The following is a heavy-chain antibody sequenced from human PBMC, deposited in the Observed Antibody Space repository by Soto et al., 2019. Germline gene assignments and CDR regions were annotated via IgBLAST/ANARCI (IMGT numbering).Heavy chain of an antibody. D-gene: IGHD3-10*01. CDR3: AKDGSGTYYTDGYFDF. CDR1: GFTFSSYA. J-gene: IGHJ4*02. V-gene: IGHV3-23*01. Sequence: GGSLRLSCAASGFTFSSYAMSWVRQAPGKGLEWVSAISGSGGFTYYADSVKGRFTISRDNSKNTLYLQMNSLRAEDTAVYYCAKDGSGTYYTDGYFDFWGQGTLVTVSS. CDR2: ISGSGGFT.